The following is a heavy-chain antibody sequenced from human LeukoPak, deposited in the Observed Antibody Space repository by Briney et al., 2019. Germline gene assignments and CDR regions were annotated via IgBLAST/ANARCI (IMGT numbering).Heavy chain of an antibody. J-gene: IGHJ5*02. V-gene: IGHV1-18*01. CDR3: ARDYGSSTSCYVAFDP. Sequence: GASVKVSCKASGYTFTSYGISWVRQAPGQGLEWMGWISAYNGNTNYAQKLQGRVTMTTETSTKTAYMELRSVRSDDTAVYYCARDYGSSTSCYVAFDPWGQGTLVTVSS. CDR2: ISAYNGNT. D-gene: IGHD2-2*01. CDR1: GYTFTSYG.